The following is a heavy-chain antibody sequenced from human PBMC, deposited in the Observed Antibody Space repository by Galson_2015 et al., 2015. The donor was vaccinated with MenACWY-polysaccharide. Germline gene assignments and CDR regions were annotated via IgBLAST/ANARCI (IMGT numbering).Heavy chain of an antibody. CDR2: SGST. V-gene: IGHV4-39*01. D-gene: IGHD4-17*01. J-gene: IGHJ6*02. CDR3: ARKAATVTIFYYYYGMDV. Sequence: SGSTYYNPSLKSRVTISVDTSKNQFSLKLSSVTAADTAVYFCARKAATVTIFYYYYGMDVWGQGTTVTVSS.